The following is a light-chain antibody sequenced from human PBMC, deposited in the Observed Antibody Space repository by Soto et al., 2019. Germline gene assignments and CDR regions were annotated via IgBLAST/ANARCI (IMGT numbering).Light chain of an antibody. V-gene: IGKV3-15*01. Sequence: EVVMRQSAAALSVSPGECATLSCRASQGTGDTLAWYQHKPGQTPRLLIYDTSTRATGVPTRFSGSRSGAEFTLTINSLQSEDFAVYYCQPYNNWPLTFAGGPKVDIK. CDR2: DTS. CDR1: QGTGDT. CDR3: QPYNNWPLT. J-gene: IGKJ4*01.